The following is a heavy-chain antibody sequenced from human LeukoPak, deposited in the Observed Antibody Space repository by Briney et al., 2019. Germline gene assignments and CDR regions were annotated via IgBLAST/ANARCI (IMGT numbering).Heavy chain of an antibody. CDR2: ISYDGSNK. J-gene: IGHJ4*02. CDR1: GFTFSSYG. CDR3: AKCGLDNGYDLDY. V-gene: IGHV3-30*18. Sequence: GGSLRLSCAASGFTFSSYGMHWVRQAPGKGLEWVAVISYDGSNKYYADSVKGRFTISRDNSKNTLYLQMNSLRAEDTAVYYCAKCGLDNGYDLDYWGQGTLVTVSS. D-gene: IGHD5-12*01.